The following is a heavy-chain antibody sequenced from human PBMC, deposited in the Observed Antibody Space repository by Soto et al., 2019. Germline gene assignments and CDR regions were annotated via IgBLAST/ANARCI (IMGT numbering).Heavy chain of an antibody. Sequence: GGSLRLSCAASGFTFSSYGMHWVRQAPGKGLEWVAVIWYDGSNKYYADSVKGRFTISRDNSKNTLYLQMNSLRAEDTAVYYCARDPLGVDIVATDGYCSGGSCYGYYYYGMDVWGQGTTVTVSS. D-gene: IGHD2-15*01. CDR2: IWYDGSNK. CDR1: GFTFSSYG. V-gene: IGHV3-33*01. CDR3: ARDPLGVDIVATDGYCSGGSCYGYYYYGMDV. J-gene: IGHJ6*02.